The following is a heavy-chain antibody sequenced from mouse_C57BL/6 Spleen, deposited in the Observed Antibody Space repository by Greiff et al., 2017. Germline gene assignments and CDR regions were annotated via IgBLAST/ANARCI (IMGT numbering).Heavy chain of an antibody. D-gene: IGHD2-5*01. CDR2: IHPNSGST. CDR3: ARDSKRGDWYFDV. Sequence: VQLQQPGAELVKPGASVKLSCKASGYTFTSYWMHWVKQRPGQGLEWIGMIHPNSGSTNYNEKFKSKATLTVDKSSSTAYMQLSSLTSEDSAVYYCARDSKRGDWYFDVWGTGTTVTVSS. CDR1: GYTFTSYW. J-gene: IGHJ1*03. V-gene: IGHV1-64*01.